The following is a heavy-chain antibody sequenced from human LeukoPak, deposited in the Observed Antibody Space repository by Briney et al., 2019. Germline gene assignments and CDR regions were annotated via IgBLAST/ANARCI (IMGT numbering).Heavy chain of an antibody. CDR2: ISGSGGST. Sequence: PGGSLRLSCAASGFTFSSYAMDWVRQAPGKGLEWVSTISGSGGSTYYADSVKGRFTISRDNSKNTLYLQMNSLRAEDTAVYYCAKDTGDIVATIFDYWGQGTLVTVSS. CDR1: GFTFSSYA. D-gene: IGHD5-12*01. CDR3: AKDTGDIVATIFDY. J-gene: IGHJ4*02. V-gene: IGHV3-23*01.